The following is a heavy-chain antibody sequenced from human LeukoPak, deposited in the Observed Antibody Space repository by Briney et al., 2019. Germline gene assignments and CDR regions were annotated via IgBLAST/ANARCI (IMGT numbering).Heavy chain of an antibody. J-gene: IGHJ6*02. CDR2: IYSGGST. CDR3: ARVMTTYYYGVDV. Sequence: GGSLRLSCAASGFSVSGNYMNWVRQAPGKGLEWVSVIYSGGSTYYADSVKGRFTISRDNSKNTLYLQMNSLRAEDTAVYYYARVMTTYYYGVDVWGQGTTVTVSS. D-gene: IGHD4-11*01. V-gene: IGHV3-66*01. CDR1: GFSVSGNY.